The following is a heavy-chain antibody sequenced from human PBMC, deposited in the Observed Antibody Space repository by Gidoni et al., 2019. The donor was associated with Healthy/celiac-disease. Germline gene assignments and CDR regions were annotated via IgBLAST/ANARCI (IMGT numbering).Heavy chain of an antibody. J-gene: IGHJ4*02. V-gene: IGHV3-9*01. D-gene: IGHD6-13*01. Sequence: EVQLVESGGGLVQPGRSLRLSCAASGFPIDDYAMHWVRQGPGKGREWVPGISWNSGSIGYADSVKGRFNISSDNAKNSLYLQMNSLRAEDTALYSCAKDSSGGVAAAESRFDYWGQGTLVTVSS. CDR3: AKDSSGGVAAAESRFDY. CDR1: GFPIDDYA. CDR2: ISWNSGSI.